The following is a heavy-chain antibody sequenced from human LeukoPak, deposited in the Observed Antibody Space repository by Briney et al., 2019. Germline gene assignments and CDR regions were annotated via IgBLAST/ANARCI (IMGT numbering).Heavy chain of an antibody. J-gene: IGHJ6*02. Sequence: SETLSLTCTVSGGSISSYYWSWIRQPPGKGLEWIGYIYYSGSTNYNPSLKSRVTISVDTSKNQFPLKLSSVTAADTAVYYCARYGTPSSYYYYGMDVWGQGTTVTVSS. CDR2: IYYSGST. CDR1: GGSISSYY. D-gene: IGHD4-17*01. CDR3: ARYGTPSSYYYYGMDV. V-gene: IGHV4-59*01.